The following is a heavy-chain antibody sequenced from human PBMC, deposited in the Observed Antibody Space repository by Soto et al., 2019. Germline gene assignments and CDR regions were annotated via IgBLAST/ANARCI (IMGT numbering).Heavy chain of an antibody. J-gene: IGHJ5*02. CDR2: IYPGDSHT. CDR1: GYSFTTYF. CDR3: ARSDYSSSWDSSDP. V-gene: IGHV5-51*01. Sequence: PGESLKISCKGSGYSFTTYFIGWVRQMPGRGLEWMGLIYPGDSHTTYSPSFQGQVTISADKSISTAYLQWSSLKASDTAMFYCARSDYSSSWDSSDPWGQGTLVTVSS. D-gene: IGHD6-13*01.